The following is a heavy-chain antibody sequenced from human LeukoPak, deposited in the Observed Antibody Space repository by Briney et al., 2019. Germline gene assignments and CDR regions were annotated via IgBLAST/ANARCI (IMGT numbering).Heavy chain of an antibody. V-gene: IGHV3-7*03. CDR1: GFTFSNYW. D-gene: IGHD2-15*01. Sequence: GESLRLSCIASGFTFSNYWMSWVRQAPGKGLEWVADIKQDGSEKYYMDSVKGRFSISRDNAKNSLNLQMNNLRAEDTAVYCATTQAFDYWGQGTLVPVSS. CDR3: ATTQAFDY. J-gene: IGHJ4*02. CDR2: IKQDGSEK.